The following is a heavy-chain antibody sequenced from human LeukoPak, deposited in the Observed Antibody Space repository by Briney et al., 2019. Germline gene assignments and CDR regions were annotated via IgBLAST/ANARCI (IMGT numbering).Heavy chain of an antibody. CDR1: GYTFTSYD. CDR2: MNPNSGNT. D-gene: IGHD3-10*01. CDR3: ARGLFYYGSGSYAIDY. Sequence: GASVKVSCKASGYTFTSYDINWVRQATGQGLEWMGWMNPNSGNTGYAQKFQGRVTMTRNTSISTAYMELSSLRSEDTAVYYCARGLFYYGSGSYAIDYWGQGSLVTVSS. J-gene: IGHJ4*02. V-gene: IGHV1-8*01.